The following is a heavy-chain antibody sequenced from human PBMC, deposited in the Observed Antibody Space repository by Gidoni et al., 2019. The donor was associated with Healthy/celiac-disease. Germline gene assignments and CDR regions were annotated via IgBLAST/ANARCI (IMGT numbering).Heavy chain of an antibody. J-gene: IGHJ6*02. D-gene: IGHD3-16*01. V-gene: IGHV1-2*04. CDR3: ARDLRFGYYYGMDV. Sequence: QVQLVQSGAEVKKPGASVKVSCKASGYTFTGYYMHWVRQAPGQGLEWMGWINPNSGGTNYAKKFQGWVTMTRDTSISTAYMELSRLRSDDTAVYYCARDLRFGYYYGMDVWGQGTTVTVSS. CDR1: GYTFTGYY. CDR2: INPNSGGT.